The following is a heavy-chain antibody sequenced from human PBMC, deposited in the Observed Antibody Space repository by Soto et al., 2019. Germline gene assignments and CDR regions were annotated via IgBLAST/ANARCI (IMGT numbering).Heavy chain of an antibody. D-gene: IGHD3-22*01. CDR3: AKGPDGSGYYHNWFDS. J-gene: IGHJ5*01. CDR1: GFSFSDYA. V-gene: IGHV3-23*01. CDR2: ISRTGDSA. Sequence: EVHLLESGGALVQPGGSLTLSCAASGFSFSDYAMSWVRQAPGKGLEWVSSISRTGDSAYYADSVKGRFAISRDRSKSRLSLQRNSLRVEDTAVYYCAKGPDGSGYYHNWFDSWGQGTLITVSS.